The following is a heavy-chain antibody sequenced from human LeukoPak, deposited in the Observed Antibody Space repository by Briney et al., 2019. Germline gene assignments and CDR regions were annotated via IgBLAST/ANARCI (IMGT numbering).Heavy chain of an antibody. Sequence: SETLSLTCTVSGGSISSYYWSWIRQPPGKGLEWIGYIYYSGSTNYNPSLKSRVTISVDTSKNQFSLKLSSVTAADTAVYYCARRRWYTFDYWGQGTLVTVSS. CDR2: IYYSGST. V-gene: IGHV4-59*08. D-gene: IGHD4-23*01. J-gene: IGHJ4*02. CDR3: ARRRWYTFDY. CDR1: GGSISSYY.